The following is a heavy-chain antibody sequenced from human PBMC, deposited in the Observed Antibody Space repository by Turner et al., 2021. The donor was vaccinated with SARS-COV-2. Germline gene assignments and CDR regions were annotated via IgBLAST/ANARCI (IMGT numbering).Heavy chain of an antibody. CDR1: GGSISSSSYY. Sequence: QLQLQESGPGLVKPSETLSLTCTVSGGSISSSSYYWGWIRQPPGKGLEWIGNIYYSGSAYYNLSLKSRVTISVDPSKNQFSLKLTSVTAADTAVYYCARLMDTAMDYYGTDVWGQGTTVTVSS. J-gene: IGHJ6*02. CDR2: IYYSGSA. CDR3: ARLMDTAMDYYGTDV. D-gene: IGHD5-18*01. V-gene: IGHV4-39*01.